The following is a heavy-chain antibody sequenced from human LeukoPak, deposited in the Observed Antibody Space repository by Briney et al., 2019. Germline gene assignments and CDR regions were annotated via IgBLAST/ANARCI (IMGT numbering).Heavy chain of an antibody. CDR2: ISASGNT. D-gene: IGHD6-13*01. V-gene: IGHV4-61*02. CDR1: GDSLSRGSYY. Sequence: SETLSLTCSVSGDSLSRGSYYWNWIWQPAGKGLEWIGRISASGNTNYNPSLKSRVTISVDTSKNQFSLKLNSVTAADTAVYYCAREGGSSWRRLACFDYWGQGTLVTVSS. CDR3: AREGGSSWRRLACFDY. J-gene: IGHJ4*02.